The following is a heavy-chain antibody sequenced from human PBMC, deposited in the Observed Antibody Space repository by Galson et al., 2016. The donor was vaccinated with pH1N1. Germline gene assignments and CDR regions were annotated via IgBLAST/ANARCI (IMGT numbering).Heavy chain of an antibody. V-gene: IGHV3-74*01. CDR3: ARGDYVGYFVDQ. CDR2: VYTDGGRT. D-gene: IGHD4-23*01. J-gene: IGHJ4*02. Sequence: SGFTFSAYWMHWVRQAPGKGLVWVSRVYTDGGRTGYADSVRGRFTISRDNAKNTLYLQMSSLRAEDTAVYYCARGDYVGYFVDQWGQGTLVAVSS. CDR1: GFTFSAYW.